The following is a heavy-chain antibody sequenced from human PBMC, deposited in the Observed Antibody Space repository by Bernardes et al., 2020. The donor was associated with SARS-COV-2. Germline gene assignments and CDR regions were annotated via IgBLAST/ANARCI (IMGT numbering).Heavy chain of an antibody. Sequence: GGSLRLSCAASGFTFSSYSMNWVRQAPGKGLEWVSYISSGSGTIYYADSVKGRFTISRDNAKKSLYLQMNSLRAEDTAVYYCARERSPIVVVPAGFDYWGQGTLVTVSS. CDR3: ARERSPIVVVPAGFDY. J-gene: IGHJ4*02. D-gene: IGHD2-2*01. CDR1: GFTFSSYS. V-gene: IGHV3-48*01. CDR2: ISSGSGTI.